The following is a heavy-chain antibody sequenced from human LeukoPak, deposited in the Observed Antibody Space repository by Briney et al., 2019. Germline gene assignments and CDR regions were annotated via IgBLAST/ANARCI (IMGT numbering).Heavy chain of an antibody. J-gene: IGHJ4*02. D-gene: IGHD7-27*01. CDR1: GFTFSSYG. CDR3: AKAVGIMNLDY. V-gene: IGHV3-30*18. Sequence: PGRSLRLSCAASGFTFSSYGMHWVRQAPGKGLEWVAVISYDGSNKYYADSVKGRFTISRDNSKNTLYLQMNSLRAEDTAVYYCAKAVGIMNLDYWGQGTLVTVSS. CDR2: ISYDGSNK.